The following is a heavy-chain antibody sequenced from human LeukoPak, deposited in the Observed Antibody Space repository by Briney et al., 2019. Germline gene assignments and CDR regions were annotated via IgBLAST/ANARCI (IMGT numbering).Heavy chain of an antibody. Sequence: ASVKVSCKAPGYTFTSYYMHWVRQAPGQGLEWMGIINPSGGSTSYAQKFQGRVTMTRDTSTSTVYMELSSLRSEDTAVYYCARGYSSGWYTAEYFQHWGQGTLVTVSS. CDR1: GYTFTSYY. CDR3: ARGYSSGWYTAEYFQH. D-gene: IGHD6-19*01. CDR2: INPSGGST. V-gene: IGHV1-46*01. J-gene: IGHJ1*01.